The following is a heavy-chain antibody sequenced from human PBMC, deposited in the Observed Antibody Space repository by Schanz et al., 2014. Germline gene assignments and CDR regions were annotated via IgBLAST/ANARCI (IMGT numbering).Heavy chain of an antibody. CDR2: IVPIAGIT. V-gene: IGHV1-69*04. D-gene: IGHD3-22*01. CDR3: AREVGLYDRGWFDP. J-gene: IGHJ5*02. Sequence: QVQLVQSEAEVKKPGSSVKVSCKASGGTFSSFGINWVRQAPGQGLEWMGRIVPIAGITNYAQRFQGRVTITADKSSDTAYMELSSLRSEDTAVYYCAREVGLYDRGWFDPWGQGTLVTVSS. CDR1: GGTFSSFG.